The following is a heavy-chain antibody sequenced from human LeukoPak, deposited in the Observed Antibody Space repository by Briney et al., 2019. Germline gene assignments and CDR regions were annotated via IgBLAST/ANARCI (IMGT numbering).Heavy chain of an antibody. D-gene: IGHD3-22*01. Sequence: ASVKVSFKFSVYTLTELSMHWVRQAPGKGLEWMGGFDPEDGETIYAQKFQGRVTMTEDTSTDTAYMELSSLRSEDTAVYYCATGYDSSGYYSGVFYYYGMDFWGQGTTVTVSS. V-gene: IGHV1-24*01. CDR3: ATGYDSSGYYSGVFYYYGMDF. J-gene: IGHJ6*02. CDR2: FDPEDGET. CDR1: VYTLTELS.